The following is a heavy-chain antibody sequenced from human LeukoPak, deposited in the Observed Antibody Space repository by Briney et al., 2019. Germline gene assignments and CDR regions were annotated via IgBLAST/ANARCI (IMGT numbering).Heavy chain of an antibody. J-gene: IGHJ4*02. CDR3: AKYTFGSDYFAY. CDR2: IYSSGTT. V-gene: IGHV4-4*07. CDR1: GGSISGYY. D-gene: IGHD5-18*01. Sequence: SEPLSLTCTVSGGSISGYYRSWIRQSAGKGLEWIGRIYSSGTTNYNPSLRSRVSMSVDTSNNQFSLNLDSVTAADSAVYYCAKYTFGSDYFAYWGRGTLVTVSS.